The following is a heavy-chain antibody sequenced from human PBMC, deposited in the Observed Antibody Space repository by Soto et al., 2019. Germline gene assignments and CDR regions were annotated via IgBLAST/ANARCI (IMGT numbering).Heavy chain of an antibody. J-gene: IGHJ6*02. V-gene: IGHV3-74*01. CDR3: ARVGSQDYDFWSGWAMNYYYYGMDV. Sequence: GGSLRLSCAASGFTFSSYWMHWVRQAPGKGLVWVSRINSDGSSTSYADSVKGRFTISRDNAKNTLYLQMNSLRAEDTAVYYCARVGSQDYDFWSGWAMNYYYYGMDVWGQGTTVTVSS. CDR2: INSDGSST. CDR1: GFTFSSYW. D-gene: IGHD3-3*01.